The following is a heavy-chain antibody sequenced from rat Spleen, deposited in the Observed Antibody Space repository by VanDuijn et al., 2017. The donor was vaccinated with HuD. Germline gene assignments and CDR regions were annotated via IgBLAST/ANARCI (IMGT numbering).Heavy chain of an antibody. V-gene: IGHV5-29*01. CDR2: ISYDGLGP. CDR1: GFTFSDYY. Sequence: EVQLVESGGGLVQPGRSLKLSCVASGFTFSDYYMAWVRQAPTKWLEWVAIISYDGLGPYYRDSGKGRFTISRDNPKSTHYLQMESLRSEETATYYCASRGDSSYFDYWGQGVMVTVSS. CDR3: ASRGDSSYFDY. D-gene: IGHD1-1*01. J-gene: IGHJ2*01.